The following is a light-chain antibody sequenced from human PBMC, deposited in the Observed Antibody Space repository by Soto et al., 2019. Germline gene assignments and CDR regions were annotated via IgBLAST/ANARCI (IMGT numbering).Light chain of an antibody. CDR3: HKDDNAPLT. CDR2: AAY. V-gene: IGKV1-27*01. J-gene: IGKJ4*01. Sequence: DIQMTQATSSLSASVGDRVTITCRARQDISTYLAWYQQKPGKVPKLLISAAYTLQSGVPPRFSGSGSGTDLALKISSMQPEDVATYYCHKDDNAPLTFGGGTKVEIK. CDR1: QDISTY.